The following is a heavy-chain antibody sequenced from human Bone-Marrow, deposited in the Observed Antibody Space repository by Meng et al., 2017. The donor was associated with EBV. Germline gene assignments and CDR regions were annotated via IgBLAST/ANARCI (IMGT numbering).Heavy chain of an antibody. Sequence: GQVQESGAGRVKISQTLSLTCAVSGGSISSGGYYWSWIRQPPGKGLESIGYIYYSGSTYYNPSLKSRVTISVDTSKNHFSLKLSSVTAADTAVYYCARTYTVTTGWFDPWGQGTLVTVSS. CDR3: ARTYTVTTGWFDP. D-gene: IGHD4-17*01. CDR2: IYYSGST. J-gene: IGHJ5*02. V-gene: IGHV4-30-4*01. CDR1: GGSISSGGYY.